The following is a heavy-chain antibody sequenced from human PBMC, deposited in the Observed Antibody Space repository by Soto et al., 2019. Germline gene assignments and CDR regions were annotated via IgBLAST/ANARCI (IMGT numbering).Heavy chain of an antibody. Sequence: PSETLSLTCTVSGGSISGNNYFWGCIRQSPGKGLEWIGSINDSGTTYYNPSLKSRVTISVDTSKNQFSLKLSSVTAADTAVYYCGAAVAGNFDYWGQGTLVTVSS. CDR2: INDSGTT. V-gene: IGHV4-39*07. CDR1: GGSISGNNYF. J-gene: IGHJ4*02. D-gene: IGHD6-19*01. CDR3: GAAVAGNFDY.